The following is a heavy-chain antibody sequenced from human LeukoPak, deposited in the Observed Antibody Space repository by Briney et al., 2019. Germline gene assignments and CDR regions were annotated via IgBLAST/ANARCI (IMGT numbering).Heavy chain of an antibody. V-gene: IGHV4-39*01. CDR1: GGSISSNSYY. CDR2: IYYSGST. CDR3: ARRIVVVPAAMPIQYYYYYGMHV. J-gene: IGHJ6*02. Sequence: SETLSLTCTVSGGSISSNSYYWGWIPQPPGKGREWNMSIYYSGSTYYNPCIKSRVTISVDTSTNQFSLKLSSVTAADTAVYYCARRIVVVPAAMPIQYYYYYGMHVWGQGTTVTVSS. D-gene: IGHD2-2*01.